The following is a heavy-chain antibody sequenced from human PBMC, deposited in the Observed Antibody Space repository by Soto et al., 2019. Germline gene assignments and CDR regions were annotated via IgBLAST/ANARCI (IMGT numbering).Heavy chain of an antibody. CDR3: ARRGYGPGFPYYYGMDV. V-gene: IGHV4-59*01. J-gene: IGHJ6*02. CDR2: IHDTETT. D-gene: IGHD3-10*01. Sequence: SETLSLTCIVSDGSISGYFWSWIRQPPGKGLEWIGYIHDTETTNYNPSLKSRVTMSVDTPKNQFSLKLSSVTAADTAVYYCARRGYGPGFPYYYGMDVWGQGTTVTVSS. CDR1: DGSISGYF.